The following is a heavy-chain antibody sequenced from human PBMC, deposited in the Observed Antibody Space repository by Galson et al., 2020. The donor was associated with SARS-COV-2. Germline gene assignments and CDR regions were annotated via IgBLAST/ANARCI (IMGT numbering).Heavy chain of an antibody. V-gene: IGHV1-18*01. CDR1: GYTITTYG. CDR3: AREPYYYDTSGYYYCDC. J-gene: IGHJ4*02. CDR2: INTYNGNT. Sequence: ASVKVSCKASGYTITTYGITWVRQAPGQGLEWMGWINTYNGNTNYAQKLQGRVTMTTDTSTSTAYNELRSLRSDDTAGYYCAREPYYYDTSGYYYCDCWGQGTLVTVSS. D-gene: IGHD3-22*01.